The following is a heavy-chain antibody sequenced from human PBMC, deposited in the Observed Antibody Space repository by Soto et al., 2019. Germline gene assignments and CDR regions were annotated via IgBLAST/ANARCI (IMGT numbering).Heavy chain of an antibody. CDR2: IYYSGST. CDR1: GGSLSSAAYS. J-gene: IGHJ3*02. D-gene: IGHD5-12*01. Sequence: SETLSLTCTVSGGSLSSAAYSWTWIRQRPGKGLEWIGYIYYSGSTYYSPSLKSRLSISLDTSKNQFSLRLSSVTAADTAMYYCARARLRAVYAFDIWGQGTMVTVSS. CDR3: ARARLRAVYAFDI. V-gene: IGHV4-31*03.